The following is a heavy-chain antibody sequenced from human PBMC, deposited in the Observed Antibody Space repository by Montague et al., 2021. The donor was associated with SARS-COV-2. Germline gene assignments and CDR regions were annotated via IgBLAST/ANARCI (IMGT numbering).Heavy chain of an antibody. CDR3: ARGEVAGPFDY. D-gene: IGHD6-19*01. Sequence: SETLSLTCSVSGYSISNYYWSWIRQPPGKGLEWLGCIFSSGTATXNASLRSRLTISVDTSTNQFSLKVTSVTTADTATYCCARGEVAGPFDYWGRRTLVTVSS. V-gene: IGHV4-59*01. J-gene: IGHJ4*02. CDR1: GYSISNYY. CDR2: IFSSGTA.